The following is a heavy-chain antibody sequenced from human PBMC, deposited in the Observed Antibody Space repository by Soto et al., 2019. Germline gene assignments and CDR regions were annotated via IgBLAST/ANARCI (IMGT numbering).Heavy chain of an antibody. V-gene: IGHV4-30-2*01. Sequence: SEXLSLTCAVSGGSISSGGYSWSWIRQPPGKGLEWIGYIYHSGSTYYNPSLNSRVTISVDRSKNQFSLKLSSVTAADTAVYYCARVATVQYYYDSSGLYYFDYWGKGTLVTVS. CDR3: ARVATVQYYYDSSGLYYFDY. J-gene: IGHJ4*02. CDR1: GGSISSGGYS. CDR2: IYHSGST. D-gene: IGHD3-22*01.